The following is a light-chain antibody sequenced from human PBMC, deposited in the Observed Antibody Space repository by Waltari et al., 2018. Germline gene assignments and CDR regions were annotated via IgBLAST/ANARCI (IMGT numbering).Light chain of an antibody. CDR3: AAWDDNLTGPL. CDR1: SPNIGGNF. J-gene: IGLJ3*02. CDR2: KNN. V-gene: IGLV1-47*01. Sequence: SVLTQPPSASGTPGQPVTIPCSGSSPNIGGNFVYWYHQLPGMAPHLLIYKNNQRPSGVPDRFSGSKSGTSASLAISGLRSDDEAEYYCAAWDDNLTGPLFGGGTKVTVL.